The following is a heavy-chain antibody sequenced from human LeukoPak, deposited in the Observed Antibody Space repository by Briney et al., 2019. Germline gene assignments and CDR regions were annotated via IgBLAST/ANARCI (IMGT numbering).Heavy chain of an antibody. CDR1: GGSISSYY. Sequence: PSETLSLTCTVSGGSISSYYWSWIRQPAGKGLEWIGRIYTSGRTNYNPSLRSRVTMSVDTSKNQFSLKLSSVTAADTAVYYCARRHSSSWTDAFDIWGQGTMVTVSS. CDR2: IYTSGRT. J-gene: IGHJ3*02. CDR3: ARRHSSSWTDAFDI. V-gene: IGHV4-4*07. D-gene: IGHD6-13*01.